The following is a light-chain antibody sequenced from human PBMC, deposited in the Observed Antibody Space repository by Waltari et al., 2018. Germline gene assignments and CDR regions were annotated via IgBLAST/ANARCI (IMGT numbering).Light chain of an antibody. V-gene: IGKV1-39*01. J-gene: IGKJ2*01. CDR3: QQTFTSQYT. Sequence: DIRLTQSPASLSASVGDNVTITCRASQNIDQYVTWSQPKPGTAPKLLISAASFLKAGVPSRFSGTGSPSGTEFTLAIAGLQPEDFATYHCQQTFTSQYTFGRGT. CDR2: AAS. CDR1: QNIDQY.